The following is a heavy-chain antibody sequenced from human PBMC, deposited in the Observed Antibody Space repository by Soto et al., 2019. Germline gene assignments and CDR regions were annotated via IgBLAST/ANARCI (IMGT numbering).Heavy chain of an antibody. CDR2: IWYDGSNK. D-gene: IGHD3-10*01. CDR1: GFTFSSYG. V-gene: IGHV3-33*01. Sequence: RRLSCAASGFTFSSYGMHWVRQAPGKGLEGVAVIWYDGSNKYYADSVKGRFTISRDNSKNTLYLQMNSLRAEDTAVYYCASYGSGTYIYGMDVWGQGTTVTVSS. CDR3: ASYGSGTYIYGMDV. J-gene: IGHJ6*02.